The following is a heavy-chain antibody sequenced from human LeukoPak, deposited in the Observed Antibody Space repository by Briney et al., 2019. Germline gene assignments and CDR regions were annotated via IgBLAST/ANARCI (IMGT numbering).Heavy chain of an antibody. J-gene: IGHJ4*02. D-gene: IGHD3-9*01. CDR1: GFSFSSCA. CDR2: ISGSGDST. V-gene: IGHV3-23*01. Sequence: GGSLRLSCAASGFSFSSCAMSWVRPAPGKGRAWVSGISGSGDSTDYADSVKGRFTISRDNSKNTLYLQINSLRAEETAVYYCARPPSDNLLTGSLYYFDNWGQGTLVTVSS. CDR3: ARPPSDNLLTGSLYYFDN.